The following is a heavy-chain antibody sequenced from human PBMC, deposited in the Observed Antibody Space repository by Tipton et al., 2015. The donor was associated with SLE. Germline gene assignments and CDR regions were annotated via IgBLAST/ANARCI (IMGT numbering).Heavy chain of an antibody. Sequence: SLRLSCAVSGITIGKYDLHWVRQAPGKGLEWVAFIRYDASNKYYGDSVKGRFIISRDNPKNTVYLQMNSLSGEDTAVYYCAMTTLSGWFSFHYWGQGTLVSTSS. CDR2: IRYDASNK. J-gene: IGHJ4*02. V-gene: IGHV3-30*02. CDR3: AMTTLSGWFSFHY. D-gene: IGHD6-19*01. CDR1: GITIGKYD.